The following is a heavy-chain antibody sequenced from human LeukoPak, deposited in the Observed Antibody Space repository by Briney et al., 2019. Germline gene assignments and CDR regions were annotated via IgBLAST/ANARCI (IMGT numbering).Heavy chain of an antibody. CDR3: ARSDSNSPFDY. V-gene: IGHV5-51*01. CDR2: IYSGDSDT. J-gene: IGHJ4*02. CDR1: GSSFTTYW. Sequence: GESLKISCKGSGSSFTTYWIGWVRPMPGKGLEWMGIIYSGDSDTRYSPSFQGQVTISADKSISTAYLQWSSLKASDTAIYYCARSDSNSPFDYWGQGTLVPVSS. D-gene: IGHD3-22*01.